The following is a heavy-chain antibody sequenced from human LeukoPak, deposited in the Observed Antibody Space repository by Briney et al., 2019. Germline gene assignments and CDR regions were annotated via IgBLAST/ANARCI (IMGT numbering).Heavy chain of an antibody. CDR3: ARVNWNDVEVFDY. D-gene: IGHD1-1*01. CDR1: GYTFTSYA. CDR2: INAGNGNT. V-gene: IGHV1-3*01. Sequence: VSVKVSCKASGYTFTSYAMHWVRQAPGQRLEWMGWINAGNGNTKYSQKFQGRVTTTRDTSASTAYMELSSLRSEDTAVYYCARVNWNDVEVFDYWGQGTLVTVSS. J-gene: IGHJ4*02.